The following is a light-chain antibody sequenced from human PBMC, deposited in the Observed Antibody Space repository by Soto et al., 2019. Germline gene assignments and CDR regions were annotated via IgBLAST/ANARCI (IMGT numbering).Light chain of an antibody. CDR1: QSISTN. CDR3: LQYNNRPPYT. Sequence: ETVMTQSPSTLSVSPGERVTLSCRASQSISTNLAWYQQRPGPAPRLLIFGASRMAPDIPARFSGSGSYTEFTLTTSSRQSADVAVYYCLQYNNRPPYTFGQGTRLEI. V-gene: IGKV3-15*01. CDR2: GAS. J-gene: IGKJ2*01.